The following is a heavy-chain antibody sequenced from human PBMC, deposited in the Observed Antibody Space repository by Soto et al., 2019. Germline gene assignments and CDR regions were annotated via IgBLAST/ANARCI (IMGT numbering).Heavy chain of an antibody. CDR2: IIPIFGTA. Sequence: QVQLVQSGAEVKKPGSTVKVSCKASGGTFSSYAISWVRQAPGQGLEWMGGIIPIFGTANYAQKFQGRVTITADESTSTAYMELSSLRSEDTAVYYWASDSTNGHLSDYYYGMDVWGQGTTVTVSS. CDR3: ASDSTNGHLSDYYYGMDV. J-gene: IGHJ6*02. V-gene: IGHV1-69*12. CDR1: GGTFSSYA.